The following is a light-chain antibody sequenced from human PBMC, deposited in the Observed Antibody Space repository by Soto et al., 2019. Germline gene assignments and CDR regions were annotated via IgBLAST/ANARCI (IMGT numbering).Light chain of an antibody. CDR3: VAWDDSLNGYVV. V-gene: IGLV1-44*01. CDR1: SSNIGSNT. CDR2: SNN. Sequence: QSVLTQPPSASGTPGQRVTISCSGSSSNIGSNTVNWYQQLPGTAPKLVIYSNNQRPSGVPDRFSGSKSGTSASLAISGLQSEDEAYYYCVAWDDSLNGYVVFAGETKVHRP. J-gene: IGLJ2*01.